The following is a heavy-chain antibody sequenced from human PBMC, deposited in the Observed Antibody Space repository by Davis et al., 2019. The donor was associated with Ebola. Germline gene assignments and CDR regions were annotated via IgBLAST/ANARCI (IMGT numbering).Heavy chain of an antibody. CDR3: ARGYGVGTDWFDP. D-gene: IGHD1-14*01. Sequence: GESLKISCTASGFNFGDYAMNWVRQAPGKGLEWVAVISSDGGNIDYADSVRGRFTISRDNSKNTLYLQMNSLRIEDTAVYYCARGYGVGTDWFDPWGQGTLVTVSS. V-gene: IGHV3-30*04. CDR1: GFNFGDYA. CDR2: ISSDGGNI. J-gene: IGHJ5*02.